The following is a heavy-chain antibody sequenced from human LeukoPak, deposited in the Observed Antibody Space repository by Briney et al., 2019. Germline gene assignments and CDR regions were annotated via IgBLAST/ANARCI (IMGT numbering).Heavy chain of an antibody. Sequence: GGSLRLSCAASGFTFSSYAMSWVRQAPGKGLEWVSVMSGSGGSTYYADSVKGRFTISRDNSKNTLYLRMNSLRAEDTAVYYCAKGGLTKYSSGWYVWFDPWGQGTLVTVSS. J-gene: IGHJ5*02. V-gene: IGHV3-23*01. CDR3: AKGGLTKYSSGWYVWFDP. D-gene: IGHD6-19*01. CDR2: MSGSGGST. CDR1: GFTFSSYA.